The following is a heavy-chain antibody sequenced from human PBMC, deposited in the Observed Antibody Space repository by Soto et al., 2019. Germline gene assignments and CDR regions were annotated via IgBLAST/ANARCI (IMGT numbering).Heavy chain of an antibody. V-gene: IGHV4-59*01. Sequence: SETLSLTCTVSGGSISSYYWSWIRQPPGKGLEWIGYIYYSGSTNYNPSLKSRVTISVDTSKNQFSLKLSSVTAAGTAVYYCARSGSGYYFDYWGQGTLVTVSS. CDR2: IYYSGST. D-gene: IGHD3-10*01. J-gene: IGHJ4*02. CDR3: ARSGSGYYFDY. CDR1: GGSISSYY.